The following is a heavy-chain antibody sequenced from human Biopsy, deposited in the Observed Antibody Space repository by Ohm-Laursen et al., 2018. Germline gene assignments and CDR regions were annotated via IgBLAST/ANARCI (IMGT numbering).Heavy chain of an antibody. CDR3: TRDRGYYSDRTVPGYFDL. Sequence: SETLSLTWTVSGDSISSYYWSWIRQPPGKGLEWIGYAYYTGSTDYNPSLQSRVTISVDTSKNHFSLGLRSVTPADTAIYYCTRDRGYYSDRTVPGYFDLWGRGTLVTVSS. V-gene: IGHV4-59*01. CDR1: GDSISSYY. CDR2: AYYTGST. J-gene: IGHJ2*01. D-gene: IGHD3-22*01.